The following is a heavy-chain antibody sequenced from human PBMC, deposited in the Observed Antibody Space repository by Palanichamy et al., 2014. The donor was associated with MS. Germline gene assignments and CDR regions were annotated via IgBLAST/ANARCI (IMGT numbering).Heavy chain of an antibody. J-gene: IGHJ4*02. CDR1: GYTFITYD. CDR3: TRGPPNWGYDY. Sequence: QVQLVQSGAEVKKPGASVKVSCKASGYTFITYDINWVRQATGQGLEWMGWMNPNSGNTGYAQKFQGRVTMTRNTSISTAYTELSSLRSDDTAVYYCTRGPPNWGYDYWGQGTLVTVSS. CDR2: MNPNSGNT. D-gene: IGHD7-27*01. V-gene: IGHV1-8*01.